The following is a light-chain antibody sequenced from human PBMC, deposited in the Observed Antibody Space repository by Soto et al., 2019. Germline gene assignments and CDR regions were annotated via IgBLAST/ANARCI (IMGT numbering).Light chain of an antibody. Sequence: QSVLTQPASVSWSPGQSITISCTGTSSDVVGYNYVSWYQQHPGKAPKLMIYEVSNRPSGVSNRFSGSKSGNTASLTISGLQAEDDADYYCTSYTSSXTYVCGTGTKVXV. CDR2: EVS. CDR1: SSDVVGYNY. V-gene: IGLV2-14*01. CDR3: TSYTSSXTYV. J-gene: IGLJ1*01.